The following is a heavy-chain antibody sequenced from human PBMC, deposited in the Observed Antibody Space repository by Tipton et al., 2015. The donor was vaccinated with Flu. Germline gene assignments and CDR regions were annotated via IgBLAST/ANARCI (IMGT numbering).Heavy chain of an antibody. D-gene: IGHD2-2*01. J-gene: IGHJ4*02. V-gene: IGHV4-38-2*02. Sequence: TLSLTCSVSGDSIGSRYFWGWIRQPPGKGLEWIGNIGHTGNTYHNPSLKSRVRLSVDTSKNQFSLKLSSVTAADTAVYYCARDPSLGMPDYFDYWGPGTLVTASS. CDR2: IGHTGNT. CDR3: ARDPSLGMPDYFDY. CDR1: GDSIGSRYF.